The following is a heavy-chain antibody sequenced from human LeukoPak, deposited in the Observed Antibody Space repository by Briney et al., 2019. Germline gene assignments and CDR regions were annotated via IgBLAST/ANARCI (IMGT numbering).Heavy chain of an antibody. V-gene: IGHV3-69-1*01. CDR2: ISSSNTI. CDR1: GFSFSNYN. D-gene: IGHD3-3*01. J-gene: IGHJ4*02. CDR3: AKDARENDFWSGYQNY. Sequence: GGSLRLSCAASGFSFSNYNMNWVRQAPGKGLEWISRISSSNTIYYADSVKGRFTISRDNAKNSLYLQMNSLRAEDTAVYYCAKDARENDFWSGYQNYWGQGTLVTVSS.